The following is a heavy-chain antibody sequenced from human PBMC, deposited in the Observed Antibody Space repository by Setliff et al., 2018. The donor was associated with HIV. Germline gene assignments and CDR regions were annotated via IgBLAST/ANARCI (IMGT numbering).Heavy chain of an antibody. V-gene: IGHV3-11*05. D-gene: IGHD5-12*01. CDR3: ARVMIGYSGYDAFDY. CDR1: GFTFSDFY. CDR2: ITGSSSYT. J-gene: IGHJ4*02. Sequence: GGSLRLSCAASGFTFSDFYMSWIRQAPGKGLEWVSYITGSSSYTNYADSVKGRFTISRDNAKNSLYLQMNSLRAEDTAVYYCARVMIGYSGYDAFDYWGQGTLVTVSS.